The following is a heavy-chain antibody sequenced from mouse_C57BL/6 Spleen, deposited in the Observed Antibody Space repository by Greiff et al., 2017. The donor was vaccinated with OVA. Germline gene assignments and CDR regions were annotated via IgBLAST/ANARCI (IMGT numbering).Heavy chain of an antibody. D-gene: IGHD2-3*01. CDR1: GYTFTSYW. J-gene: IGHJ2*01. CDR3: AIGRIYDGYPFDY. V-gene: IGHV1-74*01. Sequence: VKLQQPGAELVKPGASVKVSCKASGYTFTSYWMHWVKQRPGQGLEWIGRIHPSDSDTNYNQKFKGKATLTVDKSSSTAYMQLSSLTSEDSAVYYCAIGRIYDGYPFDYWGQGTTLTVSS. CDR2: IHPSDSDT.